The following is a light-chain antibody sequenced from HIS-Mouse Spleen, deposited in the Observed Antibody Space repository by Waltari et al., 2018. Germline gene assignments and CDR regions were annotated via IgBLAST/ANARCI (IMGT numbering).Light chain of an antibody. J-gene: IGLJ3*02. CDR2: RNA. CDR3: AAWDGSLSGPV. V-gene: IGLV1-47*01. Sequence: QSVLTQPPSASGTPGQRVTISCSGSSSNIGSNYVYWYQQLPGTAPKLLIYRNAPRPSGVPDRFSGSKSGTSASLAISGLRSEDEADYYCAAWDGSLSGPVFGGGTKLTVL. CDR1: SSNIGSNY.